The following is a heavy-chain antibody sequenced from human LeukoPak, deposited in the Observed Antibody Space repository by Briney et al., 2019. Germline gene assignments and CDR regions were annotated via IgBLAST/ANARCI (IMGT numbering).Heavy chain of an antibody. Sequence: ASVKISCKVSGYTLTELSMHWVRQAPGKGLEWMGGFDPEDGETIYAQKFQGRVTMTEDTSTDTAYMELSSLRSEDTAVYYCATGWRDRRSFISYWGRGTLVTVSS. V-gene: IGHV1-24*01. J-gene: IGHJ4*02. CDR3: ATGWRDRRSFISY. D-gene: IGHD1-26*01. CDR1: GYTLTELS. CDR2: FDPEDGET.